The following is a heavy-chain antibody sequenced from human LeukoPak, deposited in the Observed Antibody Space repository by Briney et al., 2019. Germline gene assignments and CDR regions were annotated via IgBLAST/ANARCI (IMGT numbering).Heavy chain of an antibody. Sequence: SQTLSLTCTVSGGSISSGSYYWSWIRQPAGKGLEWIGRIYTSGSTNYNPPLKSRVTISVDTSKNQFSLKLSSVTAADTAVYYCARAARVTMIVVVSAGAFDIWGQGTMVTVSS. V-gene: IGHV4-61*02. J-gene: IGHJ3*02. CDR1: GGSISSGSYY. CDR2: IYTSGST. CDR3: ARAARVTMIVVVSAGAFDI. D-gene: IGHD3-22*01.